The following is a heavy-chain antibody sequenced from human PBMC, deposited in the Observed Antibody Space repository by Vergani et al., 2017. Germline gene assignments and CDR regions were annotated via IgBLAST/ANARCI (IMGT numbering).Heavy chain of an antibody. D-gene: IGHD3-22*01. J-gene: IGHJ4*02. V-gene: IGHV3-20*04. CDR2: INWNGGST. Sequence: EVQLVESGGGVVRPGGSLRLSCAASGFTFDDYGMSWVRQAPGKGLEWVSGINWNGGSTGYADSVKGRFTISRDNAKNSLYLQMNSLRAEDTALYYCARDLGYYYDSSGYYPFDYWVQGTLVTVSS. CDR1: GFTFDDYG. CDR3: ARDLGYYYDSSGYYPFDY.